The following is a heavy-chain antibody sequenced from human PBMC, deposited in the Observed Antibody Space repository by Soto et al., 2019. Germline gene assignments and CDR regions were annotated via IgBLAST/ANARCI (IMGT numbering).Heavy chain of an antibody. Sequence: GASVKVSCKASGGTFSSYAISWVRQAPGQGLEWMGGIIPIFGTANYAQKFQGRATITADKSTSTAYMELSSLRSEDTAVYYCARRGLSWGYCSSTSCYLNGMDVWGQGTTVTVSS. J-gene: IGHJ6*02. CDR2: IIPIFGTA. CDR1: GGTFSSYA. CDR3: ARRGLSWGYCSSTSCYLNGMDV. D-gene: IGHD2-2*01. V-gene: IGHV1-69*06.